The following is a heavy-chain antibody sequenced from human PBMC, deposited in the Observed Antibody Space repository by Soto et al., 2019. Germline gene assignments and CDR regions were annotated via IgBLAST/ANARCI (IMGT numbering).Heavy chain of an antibody. J-gene: IGHJ5*02. Sequence: GASVKVSCKASGYTFTSYYMHWVRQAPGQGLEWMGIINPSGGSTSYAQKFQGRVTMTRDTSTSTVYMELSSLRSEDTAVYYCARDKHVIAVAGYNWFEPWGQGTLVTVSS. CDR1: GYTFTSYY. CDR2: INPSGGST. D-gene: IGHD6-19*01. CDR3: ARDKHVIAVAGYNWFEP. V-gene: IGHV1-46*01.